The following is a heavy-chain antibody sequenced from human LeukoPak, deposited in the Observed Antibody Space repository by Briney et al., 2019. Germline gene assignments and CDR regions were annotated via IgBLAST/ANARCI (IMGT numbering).Heavy chain of an antibody. Sequence: SETLSLTCTVSGGSISSYYWSWIRQPAGKGLEWIGRIYTSGSTNYNPSLKSRVTMSVDTSKNQFSLKLSSVTAADTAVYYCARVSRLLWFGELSNFDYWGQGTLATVSS. D-gene: IGHD3-10*01. CDR2: IYTSGST. CDR3: ARVSRLLWFGELSNFDY. V-gene: IGHV4-4*07. CDR1: GGSISSYY. J-gene: IGHJ4*02.